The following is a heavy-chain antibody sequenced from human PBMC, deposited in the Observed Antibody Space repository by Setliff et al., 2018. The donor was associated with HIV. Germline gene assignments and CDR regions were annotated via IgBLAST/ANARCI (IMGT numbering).Heavy chain of an antibody. J-gene: IGHJ4*02. CDR1: GFTFSGYS. V-gene: IGHV3-48*01. CDR2: ITSSSSTI. CDR3: ARQLSPDVRLTLIRGVSVLAY. D-gene: IGHD3-10*01. Sequence: PGGSLRLSCAASGFTFSGYSMNWVRQAPGKGLEWVSYITSSSSTIYYADSVKGRFTISRDNAKNSLYLQMNSLRAEDTAVYYCARQLSPDVRLTLIRGVSVLAYWGQGTLVTVSS.